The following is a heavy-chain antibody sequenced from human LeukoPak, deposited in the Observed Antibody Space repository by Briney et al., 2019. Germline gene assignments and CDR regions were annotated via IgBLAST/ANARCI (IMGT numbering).Heavy chain of an antibody. CDR3: ARSTSHYYYYYMDV. CDR1: GFTFSTYW. CDR2: INSDGSST. V-gene: IGHV3-74*01. Sequence: GGFLRLSCAASGFTFSTYWMNWVRQPPGKGLVWVSRINSDGSSTTYADSVMGRFTISRDNATNTLFLQMNSLRADDTAVYYCARSTSHYYYYYMDVWGKGTTVTISS. J-gene: IGHJ6*03.